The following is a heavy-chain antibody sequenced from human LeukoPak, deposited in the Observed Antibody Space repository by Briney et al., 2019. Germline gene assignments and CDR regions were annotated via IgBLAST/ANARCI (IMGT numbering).Heavy chain of an antibody. Sequence: PSETLSLTCAVSGGSISSSNWWSWVRQPPGKGLEWIGEIYHSGSTNYNPSLKSRVTISVDKSKNQFSLKLSSVTAADTAVYYCASVSIMITFGGVIPYFDYWGQGTLVTVSS. CDR1: GGSISSSNW. CDR2: IYHSGST. V-gene: IGHV4-4*02. CDR3: ASVSIMITFGGVIPYFDY. D-gene: IGHD3-16*02. J-gene: IGHJ4*02.